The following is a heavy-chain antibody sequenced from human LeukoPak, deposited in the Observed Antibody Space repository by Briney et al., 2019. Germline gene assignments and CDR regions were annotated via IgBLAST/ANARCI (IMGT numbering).Heavy chain of an antibody. J-gene: IGHJ3*02. Sequence: GASVKVSCKASGYTFTSYGISWVRQAPGQGLEWMGWISAYNGNTNYAQKLQGRVTMTTDTSTSTAYMELRSLRSDDTAVYYCARGDEYWGRFYAFDIWGQGTMVTVSS. V-gene: IGHV1-18*01. CDR1: GYTFTSYG. CDR3: ARGDEYWGRFYAFDI. D-gene: IGHD7-27*01. CDR2: ISAYNGNT.